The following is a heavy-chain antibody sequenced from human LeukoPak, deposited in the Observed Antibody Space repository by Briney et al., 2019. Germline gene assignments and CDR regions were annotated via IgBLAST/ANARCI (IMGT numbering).Heavy chain of an antibody. CDR3: ARTRFGRTDY. Sequence: SETLSLTCTVSGGSISSSSYYWGWIRQPPGKGLEWIGSIYYSGSTYYNPSLKSRVTISVDTSKNQFSLKLSSVTAADTAVYYCARTRFGRTDYWGQGTLVTVSS. CDR1: GGSISSSSYY. V-gene: IGHV4-39*01. D-gene: IGHD3-10*01. CDR2: IYYSGST. J-gene: IGHJ4*02.